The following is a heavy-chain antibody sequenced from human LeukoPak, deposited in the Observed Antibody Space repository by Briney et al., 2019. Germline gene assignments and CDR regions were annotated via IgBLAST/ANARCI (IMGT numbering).Heavy chain of an antibody. CDR3: ARAPKYCSGGNCYRFDY. Sequence: GGSLRLSCGASGFTFSDYYMSWIRQAPGKGLEWVSHISSSGSSIYYADSVKGRFAISRDNAKNSLYLQTNSLRAEDTAVYYCARAPKYCSGGNCYRFDYWGQGTLVTVSS. J-gene: IGHJ4*02. CDR2: ISSSGSSI. D-gene: IGHD2-15*01. CDR1: GFTFSDYY. V-gene: IGHV3-11*04.